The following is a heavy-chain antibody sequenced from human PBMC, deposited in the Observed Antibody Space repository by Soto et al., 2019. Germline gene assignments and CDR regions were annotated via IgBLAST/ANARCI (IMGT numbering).Heavy chain of an antibody. J-gene: IGHJ3*02. CDR3: ARDSRDAFDI. Sequence: TLSLTCTVSGGSVSSGCYYWSWIRQHPGKGLEWIGYIYYSGSTYYNPSLKSRVTISVDTSKNQFSLKLSSVTAEDTAVYYCARDSRDAFDIWGQGTMGTVSS. CDR1: GGSVSSGCYY. V-gene: IGHV4-31*02. CDR2: IYYSGST.